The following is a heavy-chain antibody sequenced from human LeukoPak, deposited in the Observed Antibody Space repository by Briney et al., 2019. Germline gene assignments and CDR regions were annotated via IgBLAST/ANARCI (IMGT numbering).Heavy chain of an antibody. CDR1: GYTFTSYY. CDR2: INPSGGGT. J-gene: IGHJ5*02. CDR3: ARGGLVVVPAAMYYWFDP. V-gene: IGHV1-46*01. D-gene: IGHD2-2*01. Sequence: ASVKVSCKASGYTFTSYYMHWVRQAPGQGLEWMGIINPSGGGTSYAQKFQGRVTMTRDTSTSTVYMELSSLRSEDTAVYYCARGGLVVVPAAMYYWFDPWGQGTLVTVSS.